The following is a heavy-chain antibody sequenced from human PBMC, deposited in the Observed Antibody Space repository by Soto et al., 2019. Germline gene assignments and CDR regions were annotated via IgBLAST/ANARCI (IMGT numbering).Heavy chain of an antibody. CDR1: GYTFTSYG. CDR2: ISAYNGNT. J-gene: IGHJ4*02. D-gene: IGHD3-10*02. V-gene: IGHV1-18*01. Sequence: ASVKFSCKASGYTFTSYGISWVRQAPGQGLEWMGWISAYNGNTNYAQKLQGRVTMTTDTSTSTAYMELRSLRSDDTAVYYCARDNSVRGVIRDFDYWGQGTLVTVSS. CDR3: ARDNSVRGVIRDFDY.